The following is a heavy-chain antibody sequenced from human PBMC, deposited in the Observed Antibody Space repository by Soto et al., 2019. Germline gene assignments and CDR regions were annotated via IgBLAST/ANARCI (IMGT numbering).Heavy chain of an antibody. CDR3: ARTGGTAAGIHYYYGMDV. CDR1: GFTFSDYY. J-gene: IGHJ6*02. Sequence: LRLSCAASGFTFSDYYMSWIRQAPGKGLEWVSYISSSSSYTNYADSVKGRFTISRDNAENSLYLQMNSLRAEDTAVYYCARTGGTAAGIHYYYGMDVWGQGTTVTVSS. D-gene: IGHD6-13*01. CDR2: ISSSSSYT. V-gene: IGHV3-11*06.